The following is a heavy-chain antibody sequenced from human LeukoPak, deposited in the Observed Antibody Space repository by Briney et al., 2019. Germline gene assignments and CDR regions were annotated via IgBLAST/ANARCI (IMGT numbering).Heavy chain of an antibody. Sequence: GGSLRLSCTASGFTFGDYAMSWFRQAPGKGLEWVGFIRSKAYGGTTEYAASVKRRFTISRDDSKSIAYLQMNSLKTEDTAVYYCTRGPRPPYYYDSSGYHHFDYWGQGTLVTVSS. D-gene: IGHD3-22*01. CDR3: TRGPRPPYYYDSSGYHHFDY. CDR1: GFTFGDYA. V-gene: IGHV3-49*03. CDR2: IRSKAYGGTT. J-gene: IGHJ4*02.